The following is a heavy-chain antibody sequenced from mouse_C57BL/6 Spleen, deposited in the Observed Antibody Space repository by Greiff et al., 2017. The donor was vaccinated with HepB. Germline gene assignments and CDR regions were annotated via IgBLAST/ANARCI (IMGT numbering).Heavy chain of an antibody. J-gene: IGHJ3*01. CDR1: GYTFTSYW. Sequence: QVQLQQPGAELVMPGASVKLSCKASGYTFTSYWMHWVKQRPGQGLEWIGEIDPSDSYTNYNQKFKGKSTLTVDKSSSTAYMQLSSLTSEDSAVYYCARVGWFFAYWGQGTLVTVSA. CDR2: IDPSDSYT. D-gene: IGHD3-3*01. CDR3: ARVGWFFAY. V-gene: IGHV1-69*01.